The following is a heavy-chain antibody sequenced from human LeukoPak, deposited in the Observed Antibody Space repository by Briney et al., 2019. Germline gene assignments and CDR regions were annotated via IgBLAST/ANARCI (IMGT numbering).Heavy chain of an antibody. CDR3: ARPSSSWFDYYMDV. J-gene: IGHJ6*03. D-gene: IGHD6-13*01. CDR1: GGSISRSNW. V-gene: IGHV4-4*02. CDR2: IYHSGST. Sequence: SGTLSLTCAVSGGSISRSNWWSWVRQPPGKGLEWIGEIYHSGSTNYNPSLKSRVTISVDTSKNQFSLKLSSVTAADTAVYYCARPSSSWFDYYMDVWGKGTTVTISS.